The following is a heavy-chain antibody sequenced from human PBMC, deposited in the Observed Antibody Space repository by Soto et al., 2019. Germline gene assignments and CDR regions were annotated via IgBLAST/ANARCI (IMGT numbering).Heavy chain of an antibody. Sequence: QVQLQESGPGLVKPSETLSLTCTVSGGSISTYYWIWIRQPPGKGLEWIGVFYNGGTTNYSPSLKSRVTISVDTSKNQFSLKLNSVTAADTDVYYCARDGSERPATYWGQGILVTVSS. J-gene: IGHJ4*02. CDR3: ARDGSERPATY. D-gene: IGHD3-10*01. CDR2: FYNGGTT. V-gene: IGHV4-59*01. CDR1: GGSISTYY.